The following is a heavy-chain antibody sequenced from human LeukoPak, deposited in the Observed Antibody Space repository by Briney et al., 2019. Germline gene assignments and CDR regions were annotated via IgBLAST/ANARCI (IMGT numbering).Heavy chain of an antibody. CDR1: GYIFTNYY. V-gene: IGHV1-46*01. Sequence: ASVKVSCKASGYIFTNYYMHWVRQAPGQGLEWMGIINTSGGSTSSAQKFQGRVIMTRDTSTSTVYMELGSLRSEDTALYYCARDAFLSGSLSPIDYWGQGTLVTVSS. D-gene: IGHD5-12*01. J-gene: IGHJ4*02. CDR2: INTSGGST. CDR3: ARDAFLSGSLSPIDY.